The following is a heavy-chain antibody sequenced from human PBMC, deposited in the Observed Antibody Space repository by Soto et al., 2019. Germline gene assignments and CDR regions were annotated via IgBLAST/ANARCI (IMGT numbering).Heavy chain of an antibody. CDR3: ARERGAPPYPPYYYYGMDV. CDR2: IKQDGSEK. D-gene: IGHD3-10*01. V-gene: IGHV3-7*01. CDR1: GFTFSSYW. J-gene: IGHJ6*02. Sequence: GGSLRLSCAASGFTFSSYWMSWVRQAPGKGLEWVANIKQDGSEKYYVDSVKGRFTISRDNAKNSLYLQMNSLRAEDTAVYYCARERGAPPYPPYYYYGMDVWGQGTTVTVSS.